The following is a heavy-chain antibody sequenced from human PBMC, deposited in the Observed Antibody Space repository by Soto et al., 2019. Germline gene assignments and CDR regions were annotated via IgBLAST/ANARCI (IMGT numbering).Heavy chain of an antibody. CDR2: ISGRGGST. CDR1: GLIFSNYA. V-gene: IGHV3-23*01. D-gene: IGHD2-15*01. Sequence: EVQLLESGGGLVQPGGSLRLSCAASGLIFSNYAMSWVRQTPGKGLEWVSGISGRGGSTYYADSVKGRFTISRDNSKNTLYLQIDSRRADDTAVYYCAKQATVVVEAATDWYFDLWGRGTLVTVSS. J-gene: IGHJ2*01. CDR3: AKQATVVVEAATDWYFDL.